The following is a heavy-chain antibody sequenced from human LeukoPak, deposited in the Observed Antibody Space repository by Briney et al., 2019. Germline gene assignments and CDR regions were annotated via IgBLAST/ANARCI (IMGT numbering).Heavy chain of an antibody. CDR2: INHSGST. V-gene: IGHV4-34*01. CDR1: GGSFSGYY. J-gene: IGHJ5*02. Sequence: TSETLSLTCAVYGGSFSGYYWSWIRQPPGKGLEWIGEINHSGSTNYNPSLKSRVTISVDTSKNQFSLKLSSATAADTAVYYCARAAAFLGAFDPWGQGTLVTVSS. CDR3: ARAAAFLGAFDP. D-gene: IGHD3-16*01.